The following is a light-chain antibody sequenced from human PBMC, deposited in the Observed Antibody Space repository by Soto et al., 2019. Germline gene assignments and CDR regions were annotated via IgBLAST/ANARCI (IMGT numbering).Light chain of an antibody. CDR1: SSNIGSNT. CDR3: ASWDDSLNGHVV. V-gene: IGLV1-44*01. Sequence: QSALTQSPSASGTPGQRVTISCSGSSSNIGSNTVNWYQQLPGTAPKLLIYSNNQRPSGVPDRFSGSKSGTSASLAISGLQSEDEADYYCASWDDSLNGHVVFGGGTKVTVL. J-gene: IGLJ2*01. CDR2: SNN.